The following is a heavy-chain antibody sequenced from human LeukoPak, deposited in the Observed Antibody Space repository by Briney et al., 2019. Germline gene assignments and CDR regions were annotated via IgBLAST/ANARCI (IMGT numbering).Heavy chain of an antibody. D-gene: IGHD6-19*01. V-gene: IGHV4-34*01. CDR1: GGPYSGYS. J-gene: IGHJ4*02. Sequence: SETLSPTRAVYGGPYSGYSWSWICQPPGKGLEWIGEINHSGSTNYNPSLKSRVTISVDTSKNLFSLKLSSVTAADTAVYYCARGSLAMAAFYWGQGTLVTVSS. CDR2: INHSGST. CDR3: ARGSLAMAAFY.